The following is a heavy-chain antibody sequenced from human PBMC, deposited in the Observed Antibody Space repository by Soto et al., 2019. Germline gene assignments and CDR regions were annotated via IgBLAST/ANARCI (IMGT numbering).Heavy chain of an antibody. CDR1: GGTFSSSG. CDR3: ARWPQPRYTADPYAVDV. V-gene: IGHV1-69*11. Sequence: QVHLVQSGTEVKKPGSSVKVSCKASGGTFSSSGFSWVRQAPGQGLEWMGMIVPSLDTTHYAQKFQARVTITADDVTSTAYVELRSLRSEDTAVYYCARWPQPRYTADPYAVDVWGQGTRVIVSS. D-gene: IGHD3-16*02. CDR2: IVPSLDTT. J-gene: IGHJ6*02.